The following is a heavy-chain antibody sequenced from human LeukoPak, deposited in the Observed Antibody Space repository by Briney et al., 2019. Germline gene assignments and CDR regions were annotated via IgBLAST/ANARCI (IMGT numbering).Heavy chain of an antibody. CDR2: ISGSGGST. CDR1: GFTFSSYA. V-gene: IGHV3-23*01. D-gene: IGHD6-13*01. CDR3: AKAIAAAGSKWFDP. Sequence: GGSLSLSCAASGFTFSSYAMSWVRQAPGKGLEWVSAISGSGGSTYYADSVKGRFTISRDNSKNTLYLQMNSLRAEDTAVYYCAKAIAAAGSKWFDPWGQGTLVTVSS. J-gene: IGHJ5*02.